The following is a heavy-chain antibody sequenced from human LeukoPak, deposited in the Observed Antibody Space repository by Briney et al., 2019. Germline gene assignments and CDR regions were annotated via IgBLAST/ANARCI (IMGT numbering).Heavy chain of an antibody. J-gene: IGHJ4*02. V-gene: IGHV1-69*13. CDR1: GHTFSNYA. Sequence: SVKVSCKASGHTFSNYAISWVRQAPGQGLEWMGGIIPIFGTATYAQKFQGRVTITADESTSTAYMKLSSLRSEDTAMYYCAAARGYGDYNYWGQGTLVTVSS. CDR2: IIPIFGTA. D-gene: IGHD4-17*01. CDR3: AAARGYGDYNY.